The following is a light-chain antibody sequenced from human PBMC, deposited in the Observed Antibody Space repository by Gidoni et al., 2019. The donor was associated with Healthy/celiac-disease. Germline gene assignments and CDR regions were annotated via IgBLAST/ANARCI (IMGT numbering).Light chain of an antibody. Sequence: EIVMTQSPATLSVSPGERATLSCRASQSVSSNLAWYQQKPGQAPRLLIYGASTRATGIPARFSGSGSGTEFTLTISSLQPEDFAVYYCQQYNNWPPSFGQGTKLEIK. CDR3: QQYNNWPPS. CDR2: GAS. J-gene: IGKJ2*03. CDR1: QSVSSN. V-gene: IGKV3-15*01.